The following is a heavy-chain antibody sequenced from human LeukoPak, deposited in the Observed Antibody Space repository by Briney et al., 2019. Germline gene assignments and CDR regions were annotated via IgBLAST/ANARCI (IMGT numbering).Heavy chain of an antibody. CDR2: IYYSGST. Sequence: SETLSLTCTVSGGSISSSSYYWGWIRQPPGKGLEWIGSIYYSGSTYYNPSLKSRVTISVDTSKNQFSLKLSSVTAADTAVYYCARDTVTTVDYWGQGTLVTVPS. D-gene: IGHD4-17*01. V-gene: IGHV4-39*07. CDR3: ARDTVTTVDY. J-gene: IGHJ4*02. CDR1: GGSISSSSYY.